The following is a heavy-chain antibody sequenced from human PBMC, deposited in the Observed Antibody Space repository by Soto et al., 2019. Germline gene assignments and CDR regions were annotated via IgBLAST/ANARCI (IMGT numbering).Heavy chain of an antibody. V-gene: IGHV4-39*01. Sequence: PSETLSLTCTVSGGSISSSSYYWGWIRQPPGKGLEWIGSIYYSGSTYYNPSLKSRVTISVDTSKNQFSLKLSSVTAADTAVYYCARHHYDFWSGPWRFDPWGQGTLVTVSS. CDR1: GGSISSSSYY. D-gene: IGHD3-3*01. J-gene: IGHJ5*02. CDR2: IYYSGST. CDR3: ARHHYDFWSGPWRFDP.